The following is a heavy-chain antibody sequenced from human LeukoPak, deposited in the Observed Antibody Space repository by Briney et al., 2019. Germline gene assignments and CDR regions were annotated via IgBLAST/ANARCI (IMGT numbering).Heavy chain of an antibody. V-gene: IGHV3-23*01. CDR1: GFTFSSYA. D-gene: IGHD4-17*01. Sequence: PGGSLRLSCAASGFTFSSYAMSWVRQAPGKGLEWVSAISGSGGSTYYADSVKGRFTISRDNSKNTPYLQMNSLRAEDTAVYYCARGGDYFRRFDYWGQGTLVTVSS. J-gene: IGHJ4*02. CDR3: ARGGDYFRRFDY. CDR2: ISGSGGST.